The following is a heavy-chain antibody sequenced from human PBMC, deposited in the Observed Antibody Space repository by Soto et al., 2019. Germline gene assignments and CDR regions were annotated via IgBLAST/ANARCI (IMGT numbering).Heavy chain of an antibody. CDR2: IYNSVTT. J-gene: IGHJ4*02. CDR3: AREVAGSGYNSLTFDY. D-gene: IGHD3-22*01. CDR1: GDSMRSYS. Sequence: SETLSLSCTVSGDSMRSYSWSWIRQPPGEALEWIGYIYNSVTTSYNPSLKSRVTISVDTTSNQLFLNLSSVTAADTAVYYCAREVAGSGYNSLTFDYWGQGILVT. V-gene: IGHV4-4*08.